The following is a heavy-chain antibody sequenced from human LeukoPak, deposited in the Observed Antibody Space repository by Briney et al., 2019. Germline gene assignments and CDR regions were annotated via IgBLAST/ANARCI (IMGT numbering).Heavy chain of an antibody. CDR3: ARHAWEVVLGDLYYSYYMDV. Sequence: GGSLRLSCAASGFTFSSYWMTWVRQAPGKGLEWVANIKQDGSEKYYVDSVKGRFTISRDNAKNSLYLQMNSLRAEDTAVYYCARHAWEVVLGDLYYSYYMDVWGKGTSVTVSS. V-gene: IGHV3-7*01. CDR2: IKQDGSEK. J-gene: IGHJ6*03. D-gene: IGHD3-16*01. CDR1: GFTFSSYW.